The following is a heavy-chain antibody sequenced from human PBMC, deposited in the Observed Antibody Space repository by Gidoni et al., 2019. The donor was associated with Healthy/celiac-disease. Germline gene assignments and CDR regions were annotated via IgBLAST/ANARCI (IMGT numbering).Heavy chain of an antibody. CDR2: IRSKANSYAT. V-gene: IGHV3-73*02. CDR1: GFTFSGSA. Sequence: EVQLVESGGGLVQPGGSLKLSCAASGFTFSGSAMHWVRQASGKGLAWVGRIRSKANSYATAYAASVKGRFTISRDDSKNTAYLQMNSLKTEDTAVYYCTRGPDYYDSNWFDPWGQGTLVTVSS. J-gene: IGHJ5*02. D-gene: IGHD3-22*01. CDR3: TRGPDYYDSNWFDP.